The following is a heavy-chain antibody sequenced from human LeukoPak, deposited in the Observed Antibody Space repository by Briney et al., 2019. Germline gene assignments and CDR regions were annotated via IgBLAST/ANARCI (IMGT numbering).Heavy chain of an antibody. Sequence: GASVKVSCKASGYTFTSYDTNWVRQATGQGLEWMGWMNPNSGNTGYAQKFQGRVTMTRSTSISTAYMELSNLRSEDTAAYYCARGPYGSGRYPMDVWGKGTTVTVSS. CDR2: MNPNSGNT. CDR3: ARGPYGSGRYPMDV. V-gene: IGHV1-8*01. CDR1: GYTFTSYD. D-gene: IGHD3-10*01. J-gene: IGHJ6*03.